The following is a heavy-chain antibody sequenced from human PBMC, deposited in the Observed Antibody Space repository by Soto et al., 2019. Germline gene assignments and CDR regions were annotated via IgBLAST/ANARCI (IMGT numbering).Heavy chain of an antibody. J-gene: IGHJ6*02. D-gene: IGHD3-10*01. Sequence: PGESLKISSKGSGYSFTSYWISWVRQMPGKGLEWMGRIDPSDSYTNYSPSFQGHVTISADKSISTAYLQWSSLKASDTAMYYCARRGVVRGDYYFYYGMDVWGQGTTVTVSS. CDR3: ARRGVVRGDYYFYYGMDV. V-gene: IGHV5-10-1*01. CDR2: IDPSDSYT. CDR1: GYSFTSYW.